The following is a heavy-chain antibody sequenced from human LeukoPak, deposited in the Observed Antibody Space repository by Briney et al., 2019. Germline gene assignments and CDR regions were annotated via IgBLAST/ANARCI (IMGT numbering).Heavy chain of an antibody. D-gene: IGHD3-22*01. J-gene: IGHJ5*02. Sequence: KTSETLSLTYTVSGGSISSYYWSWIRQPPGKGLEWIGYIYYSGSTNYNPSLKSRVTISVDTSKNQFSLKLSSVTAADTAVYYCARMYYYDSSGFDPWGQGTLVTVSS. V-gene: IGHV4-59*01. CDR2: IYYSGST. CDR1: GGSISSYY. CDR3: ARMYYYDSSGFDP.